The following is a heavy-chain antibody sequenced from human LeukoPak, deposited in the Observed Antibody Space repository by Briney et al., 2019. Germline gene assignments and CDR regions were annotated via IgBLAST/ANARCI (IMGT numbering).Heavy chain of an antibody. CDR2: IIPILGIA. Sequence: ASVKVSCKASGGTFSSHAISWVRQAPGQGLEWMGRIIPILGIANYAQKFQGRVTITADKSTSTAYMELSSLRSEDTAVYYCARDRIGGGIVVVTAAYFDYWGQGTLVTVSS. CDR3: ARDRIGGGIVVVTAAYFDY. D-gene: IGHD2-21*02. J-gene: IGHJ4*02. V-gene: IGHV1-69*04. CDR1: GGTFSSHA.